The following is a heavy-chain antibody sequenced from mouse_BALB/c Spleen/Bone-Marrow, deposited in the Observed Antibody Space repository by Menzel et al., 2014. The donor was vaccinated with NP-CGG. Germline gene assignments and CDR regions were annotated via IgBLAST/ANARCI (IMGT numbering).Heavy chain of an antibody. CDR1: GYAFTNYN. CDR2: IDLYNGGT. CDR3: ARLGDGYYDALDY. J-gene: IGHJ4*01. D-gene: IGHD2-3*01. V-gene: IGHV1S135*01. Sequence: VHLQQSGPELVKPGASVKVSCKASGYAFTNYNIYWVKQRHGKSLEWIGYIDLYNGGTSYNQKFKGKATLTVDKSSSTAYMHPNSLTSEDSAVYYCARLGDGYYDALDYWGQGTSVTVSS.